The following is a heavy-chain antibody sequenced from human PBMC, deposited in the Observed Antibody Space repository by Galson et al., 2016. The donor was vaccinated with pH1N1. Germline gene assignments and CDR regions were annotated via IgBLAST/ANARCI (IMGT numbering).Heavy chain of an antibody. CDR1: GFNFHDSA. V-gene: IGHV3-9*01. Sequence: SLRLSCAASGFNFHDSAFHWVRQAPGKGLEWVSGVLSDSTTVGYADSVMGRFTISKDNTKNSLFLQMNSLRPADTALYYCAKDKAGDLEHWGQGILVTVSS. CDR3: AKDKAGDLEH. CDR2: VLSDSTTV. J-gene: IGHJ1*01. D-gene: IGHD7-27*01.